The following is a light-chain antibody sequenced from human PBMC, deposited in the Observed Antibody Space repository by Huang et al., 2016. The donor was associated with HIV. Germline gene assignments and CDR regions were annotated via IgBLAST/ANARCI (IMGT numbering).Light chain of an antibody. CDR2: GAS. J-gene: IGKJ2*01. V-gene: IGKV3-20*01. Sequence: EIVMTQSPGTLSLSPGERATLSCRASQSVSSIYLAWYQQRPGQAPSLLIYGASTRATGIPDRFSGRGSGTDFTPTINRLEPEDSAVYYCQQYGNSPYTFGQGTKLEIK. CDR3: QQYGNSPYT. CDR1: QSVSSIY.